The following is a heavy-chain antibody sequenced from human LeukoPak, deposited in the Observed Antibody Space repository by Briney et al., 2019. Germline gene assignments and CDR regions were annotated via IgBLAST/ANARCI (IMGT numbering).Heavy chain of an antibody. J-gene: IGHJ3*02. V-gene: IGHV3-11*04. CDR3: ARGDIVLMAGAFDI. CDR1: GFTFSDYY. D-gene: IGHD2-8*01. Sequence: VGSLRLSCAASGFTFSDYYMSWIRQAPGKGLEWVSYISSSGSTIYYADSVKGRFTISRDNAKNSLYLQMNSLRAEDTAVYYCARGDIVLMAGAFDIWGQGTMVTVSS. CDR2: ISSSGSTI.